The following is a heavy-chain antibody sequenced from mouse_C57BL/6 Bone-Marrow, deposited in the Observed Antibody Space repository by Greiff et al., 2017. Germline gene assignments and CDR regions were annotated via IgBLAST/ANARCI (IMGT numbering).Heavy chain of an antibody. J-gene: IGHJ1*03. V-gene: IGHV1-52*01. D-gene: IGHD1-1*01. Sequence: QVQLQQPGAELVRPGSSVKLSCKASGYTFTSYWMHWVKQRPIQGLEWIGNIDPSDSETHYNQKFKDKATLTVDKSSSTAYMQLSSLTSEDSAVYYCARWYYGSSYYWYFDVWGTGTTVTVSS. CDR2: IDPSDSET. CDR3: ARWYYGSSYYWYFDV. CDR1: GYTFTSYW.